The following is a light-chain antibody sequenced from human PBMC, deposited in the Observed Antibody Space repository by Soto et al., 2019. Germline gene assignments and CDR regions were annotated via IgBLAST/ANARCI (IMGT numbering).Light chain of an antibody. CDR3: QQSYRLPRT. CDR1: QSIDTY. CDR2: IAS. J-gene: IGKJ1*01. V-gene: IGKV1-39*01. Sequence: DIHMTQSPSSLSASVGDRVTVTCRASQSIDTYLNWYQQKPGKPPQLLIFIASTLHSGVPSKFSCGGSGTDFTLTISSLQPEDFATYYCQQSYRLPRTLGQGTKVYIK.